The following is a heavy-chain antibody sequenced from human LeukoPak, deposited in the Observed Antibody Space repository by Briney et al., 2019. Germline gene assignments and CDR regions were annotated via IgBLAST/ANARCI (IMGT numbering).Heavy chain of an antibody. V-gene: IGHV1-46*01. Sequence: ASVKDSCKASGYIFTNYYMHWVRQAPGQGLEWMGIINPSGGSTSYAQKFQGRVTMTTDSPTSTVYLELSRLRSEDTAMYYCARDRSSGWYPLDYWGQGTLVTVS. CDR1: GYIFTNYY. D-gene: IGHD6-13*01. CDR2: INPSGGST. CDR3: ARDRSSGWYPLDY. J-gene: IGHJ4*02.